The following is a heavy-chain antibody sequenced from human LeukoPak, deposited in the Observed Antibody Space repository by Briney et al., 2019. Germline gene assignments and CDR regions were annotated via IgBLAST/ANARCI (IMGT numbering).Heavy chain of an antibody. V-gene: IGHV4-39*01. D-gene: IGHD3-10*01. CDR3: VSGYYGSGSQPGWFDP. CDR1: GGSVSSSTYN. J-gene: IGHJ5*02. CDR2: MYYNGRN. Sequence: SETLSLTCTVSGGSVSSSTYNWGWIRQPPWKGLERYGTMYYNGRNYYNPSLKRGFPIIVDTSQNQFSLRLRSVTAADTAVYYCVSGYYGSGSQPGWFDPWGQGTLATVSS.